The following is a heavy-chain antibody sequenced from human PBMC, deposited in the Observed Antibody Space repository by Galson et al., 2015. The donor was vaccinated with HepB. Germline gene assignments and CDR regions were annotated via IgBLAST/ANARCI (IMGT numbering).Heavy chain of an antibody. CDR3: ARAVASPADTQNWFAP. CDR2: IIPILNIA. J-gene: IGHJ5*02. Sequence: SVKVSCKASGGSFSNYAINWARQAPGQGLEWMGRIIPILNIAKYAQRFQGRVTITADKSTNTAYMELSSLRSEDTAIYYCARAVASPADTQNWFAPWGQGTLVTVSS. V-gene: IGHV1-69*04. D-gene: IGHD2-2*01. CDR1: GGSFSNYA.